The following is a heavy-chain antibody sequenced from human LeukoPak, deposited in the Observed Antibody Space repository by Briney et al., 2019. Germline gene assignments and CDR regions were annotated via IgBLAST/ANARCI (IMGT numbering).Heavy chain of an antibody. CDR3: AKGASSWYGVSDY. CDR1: GFTFDDYV. D-gene: IGHD6-13*01. V-gene: IGHV3-43D*03. Sequence: GGSLRLSCVVSGFTFDDYVMHWVRQVPGKGLEWVSLISWDGGSTYYADSVKGRFTISRDNSKNSLYLQMNSLRAEDTGLYYCAKGASSWYGVSDYWGQGTLVTVSS. J-gene: IGHJ4*02. CDR2: ISWDGGST.